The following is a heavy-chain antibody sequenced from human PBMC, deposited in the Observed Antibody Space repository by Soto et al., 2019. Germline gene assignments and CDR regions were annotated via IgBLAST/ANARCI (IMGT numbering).Heavy chain of an antibody. CDR3: STRAYDTLGYYRFDP. CDR2: INHSGRV. CDR1: GGSFSGHS. V-gene: IGHV4-34*01. Sequence: SETLSLTCAVYGGSFSGHSWTWIRQSPGKGLEWIGDINHSGRVNYSPSLKSRVTISLDTSKNQFSLTLSAVTAADTAMYYCSTRAYDTLGYYRFDPWGRGTSLTVSS. D-gene: IGHD3-22*01. J-gene: IGHJ5*01.